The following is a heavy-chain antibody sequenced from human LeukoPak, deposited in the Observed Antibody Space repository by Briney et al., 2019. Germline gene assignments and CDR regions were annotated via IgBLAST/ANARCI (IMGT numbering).Heavy chain of an antibody. CDR2: MYYSGST. CDR1: GGSISSSSYY. J-gene: IGHJ4*02. V-gene: IGHV4-39*07. D-gene: IGHD3-10*01. CDR3: AREKGSGSYSPFDY. Sequence: SETLSLTCTVSGGSISSSSYYWGWIRQPPGKGLEWIGSMYYSGSTYYNPSLKSRVTISVDTSKNQFSLKLSSVTAADTAVYYCAREKGSGSYSPFDYWGQGTLVTVSS.